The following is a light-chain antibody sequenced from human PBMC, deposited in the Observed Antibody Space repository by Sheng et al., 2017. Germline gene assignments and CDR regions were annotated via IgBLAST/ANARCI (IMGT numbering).Light chain of an antibody. CDR1: SGHSSYA. CDR2: VNSDGSH. Sequence: QLVLTQSPSASASLGASVKLTCTLSSGHSSYAIAWHQQQPEKGPRYLMKVNSDGSHTKGDGIPDRFSGSRSGDERYLTISSLQSEDEADYYCQTWGTGIQVFGGGTKVTVL. CDR3: QTWGTGIQV. J-gene: IGLJ2*01. V-gene: IGLV4-69*01.